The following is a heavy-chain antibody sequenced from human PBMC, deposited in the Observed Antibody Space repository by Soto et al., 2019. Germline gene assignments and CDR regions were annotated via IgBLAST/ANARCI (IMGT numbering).Heavy chain of an antibody. CDR3: ARLRSRYCSGGSCYPTGYFDY. J-gene: IGHJ4*02. CDR1: GGSISSSSYY. Sequence: PSETLSLTCTVSGGSISSSSYYWGWIRQPPGKGLEWIGSIYYSGSTYYNPSLKSRVTMSVDTSKNQFSLKLSSVTAADTAVYYCARLRSRYCSGGSCYPTGYFDYWGQGTLVTVS. V-gene: IGHV4-39*01. CDR2: IYYSGST. D-gene: IGHD2-15*01.